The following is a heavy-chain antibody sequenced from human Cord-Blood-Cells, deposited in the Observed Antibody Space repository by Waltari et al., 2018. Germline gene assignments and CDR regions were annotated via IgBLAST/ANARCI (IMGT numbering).Heavy chain of an antibody. V-gene: IGHV1-3*01. CDR3: ARAQTYYYGSGSYYNWFDP. CDR1: GYTFTSYA. Sequence: QVQLVQSGAEVKKPGASVKVSCKASGYTFTSYAMHWVRQAPGQRLEWMGWINAGNGNTKYSQKFQGRGTITRDTSASTAYMELSSLRSEDTAVYYCARAQTYYYGSGSYYNWFDPWGQGTLVTVSS. CDR2: INAGNGNT. J-gene: IGHJ5*02. D-gene: IGHD3-10*01.